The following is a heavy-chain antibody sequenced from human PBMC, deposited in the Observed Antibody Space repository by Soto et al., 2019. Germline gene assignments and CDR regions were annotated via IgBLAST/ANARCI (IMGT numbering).Heavy chain of an antibody. J-gene: IGHJ4*01. V-gene: IGHV4-59*01. CDR2: GLRPDYT. Sequence: QVQLQESGPGLVKPSETLSLTCTVSGGSINDYYWSWTRQPPGKGLEWIAYGLRPDYTGYNPSLRNRVTISSYTSKNQFSLRLISVTAADTAVYYCVAGPDRAKSAYWGQGTLVTVSS. CDR1: GGSINDYY. CDR3: VAGPDRAKSAY.